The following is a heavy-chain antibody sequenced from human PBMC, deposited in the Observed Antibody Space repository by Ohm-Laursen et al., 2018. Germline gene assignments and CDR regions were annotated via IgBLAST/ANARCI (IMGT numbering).Heavy chain of an antibody. V-gene: IGHV3-11*01. CDR1: GFSFTDYY. CDR2: ISGSSGTI. D-gene: IGHD2-2*01. J-gene: IGHJ4*02. CDR3: SRDLKPAATPPYY. Sequence: SLSLSCAASGFSFTDYYMSWIRRAPGKGLEWLSYISGSSGTIFYADSVKGRFTISRDNAKNSLYLQMNSLRAEDTAVYYCSRDLKPAATPPYYWGQGTLVTVSS.